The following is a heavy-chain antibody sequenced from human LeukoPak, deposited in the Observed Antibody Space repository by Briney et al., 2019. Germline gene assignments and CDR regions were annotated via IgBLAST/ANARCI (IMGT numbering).Heavy chain of an antibody. CDR1: GGSISSSY. J-gene: IGHJ4*02. V-gene: IGHV4-4*07. CDR3: AREGGSSRSLEN. D-gene: IGHD1-26*01. CDR2: IYASGSS. Sequence: SETLSLTCNVSGGSISSSYWSWIRQPAGKGLEWIGRIYASGSSNYNPSLKSRVTMSVDTSKNQFPLNLSSVTAADTAVYYCAREGGSSRSLENWGQGTLVTVSS.